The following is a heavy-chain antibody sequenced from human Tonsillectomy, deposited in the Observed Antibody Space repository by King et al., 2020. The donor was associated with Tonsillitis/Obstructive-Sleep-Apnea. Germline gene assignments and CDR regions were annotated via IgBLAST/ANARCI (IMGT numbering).Heavy chain of an antibody. Sequence: VQLVESGGGLVQPGRSLRLSCAASGFTFDDYAMHWVRQAPGKGLEWVSGISWNSGSIGYADSVKGRFTISRDNAKNSLYLQMNSLRAEDTAFYYCAKGALRFLEWGGFDPWGQGTLVTVSS. D-gene: IGHD3-3*01. CDR2: ISWNSGSI. CDR3: AKGALRFLEWGGFDP. CDR1: GFTFDDYA. J-gene: IGHJ5*02. V-gene: IGHV3-9*01.